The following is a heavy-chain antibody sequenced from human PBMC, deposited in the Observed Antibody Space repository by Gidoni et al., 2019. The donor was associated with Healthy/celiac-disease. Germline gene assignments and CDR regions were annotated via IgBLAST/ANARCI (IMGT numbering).Heavy chain of an antibody. CDR3: ARFGEYFGY. V-gene: IGHV3-66*02. CDR1: GFTVSSNY. Sequence: QPGGSLRLSCPASGFTVSSNYMSWVRQAPGKGLEWVSVIYSGGSTYYADSVKGRFTISRDNSKNTLYLQMNSLRAEDTAVYYCARFGEYFGYWGQGTLVTVSS. J-gene: IGHJ4*02. D-gene: IGHD3-10*01. CDR2: IYSGGST.